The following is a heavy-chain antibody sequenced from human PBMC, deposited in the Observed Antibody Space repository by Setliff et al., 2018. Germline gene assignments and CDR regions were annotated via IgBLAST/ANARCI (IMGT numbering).Heavy chain of an antibody. CDR1: GYTFTNYF. CDR2: INPRTGVT. Sequence: ASVKVSCKVSGYTFTNYFIHWVRQAPGQGLVWMGWINPRTGVTNSAQKFQGRVTMTRDTSITTVYMDLSRLKSDDTAVCYCARGTDYHGSGSYWAKDVWGKGTTVTVSS. V-gene: IGHV1-2*02. J-gene: IGHJ6*04. CDR3: ARGTDYHGSGSYWAKDV. D-gene: IGHD3-10*01.